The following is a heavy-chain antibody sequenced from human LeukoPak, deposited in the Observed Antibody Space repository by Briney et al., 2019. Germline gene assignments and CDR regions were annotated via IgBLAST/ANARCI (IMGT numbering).Heavy chain of an antibody. J-gene: IGHJ4*02. Sequence: PGGSLRLSCAASGFSFSNYWMHWVRQVPGKGPQWVSRIKSDGTVTNYADSVKGRFTISRDNAKNSLYLQMNSLRAEDTALYYCASGGYGSGSYYFHDGYWGQGTLVTVSS. V-gene: IGHV3-74*01. CDR1: GFSFSNYW. CDR3: ASGGYGSGSYYFHDGY. CDR2: IKSDGTVT. D-gene: IGHD3-10*01.